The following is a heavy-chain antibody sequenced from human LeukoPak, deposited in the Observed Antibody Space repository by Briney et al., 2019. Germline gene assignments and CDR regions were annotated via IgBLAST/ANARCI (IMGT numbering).Heavy chain of an antibody. CDR3: ARDQQYCGGDCYSDY. Sequence: ASVKVSCKASGYTFTSYGISWVRQAPGQGLEWMGWISAYNGNTNYAQKLQGRVTMTTDTSTSTAYMELRSLRSDDTAVYYCARDQQYCGGDCYSDYWGQGTLVTVSS. V-gene: IGHV1-18*01. CDR2: ISAYNGNT. D-gene: IGHD2-21*02. CDR1: GYTFTSYG. J-gene: IGHJ4*02.